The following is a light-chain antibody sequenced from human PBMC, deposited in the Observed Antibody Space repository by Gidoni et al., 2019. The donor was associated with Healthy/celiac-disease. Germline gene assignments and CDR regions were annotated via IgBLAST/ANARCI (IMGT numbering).Light chain of an antibody. V-gene: IGKV3-11*01. CDR1: QSVSSY. J-gene: IGKJ4*01. CDR2: DSS. CDR3: QQRSNWPLALT. Sequence: ESVLTQSPATLSLSPGERATLSCRASQSVSSYLAWYQQKPGQATRLLIYDSSNRATGIPARFSGSGSGTDFTLTISSLEPEDFAVYYCQQRSNWPLALTFGGGTKVEIK.